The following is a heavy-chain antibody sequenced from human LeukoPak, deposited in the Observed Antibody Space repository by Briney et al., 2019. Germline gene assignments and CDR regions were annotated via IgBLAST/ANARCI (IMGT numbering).Heavy chain of an antibody. D-gene: IGHD6-19*01. Sequence: GGSLRLSCAASGFAFSSYAMSWVRQAPGKGMEWVSAIGGSGGSTYYADSVKGRFTISRDNSKNTLYLQMNSLRAEDTAVYYCAKGYRSGWYQGFDCWGQGTLVTVSS. V-gene: IGHV3-23*01. CDR1: GFAFSSYA. CDR2: IGGSGGST. CDR3: AKGYRSGWYQGFDC. J-gene: IGHJ4*02.